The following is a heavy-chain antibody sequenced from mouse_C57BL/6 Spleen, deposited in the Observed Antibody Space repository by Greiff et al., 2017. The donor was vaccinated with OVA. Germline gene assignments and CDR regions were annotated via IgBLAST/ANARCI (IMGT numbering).Heavy chain of an antibody. CDR2: IYPGGGYT. V-gene: IGHV1-63*01. J-gene: IGHJ4*01. CDR1: GYTFTNYW. CDR3: ARRMRYDYDASYYAMDY. D-gene: IGHD2-4*01. Sequence: QVHVKQSGAELVRPGTSVKMSCKASGYTFTNYWIGWAKQRPGHGLEWIGDIYPGGGYTNYNEKFKGKATLTADKSSSTAYMQFSSLTSEDSAIYYCARRMRYDYDASYYAMDYWGQGTSVTVSS.